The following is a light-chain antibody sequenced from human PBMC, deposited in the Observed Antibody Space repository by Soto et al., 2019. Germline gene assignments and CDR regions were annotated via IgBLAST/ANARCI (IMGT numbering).Light chain of an antibody. V-gene: IGKV1-6*01. CDR3: LQDYTYPWT. CDR1: QDIRND. J-gene: IGKJ1*01. CDR2: AAS. Sequence: AIQMTQSPSSLSASVGDRVTITCRASQDIRNDLGWYQQKPGKAHNLLIYAASSIQRGVPSRFSGSGSGTDFTLPITSLQPEEFATYYCLQDYTYPWTLGQGTKV.